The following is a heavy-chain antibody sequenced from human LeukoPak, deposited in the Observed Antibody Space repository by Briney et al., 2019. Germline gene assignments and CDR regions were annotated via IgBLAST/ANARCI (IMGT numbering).Heavy chain of an antibody. V-gene: IGHV4-34*01. Sequence: SETLSLSCAVYGGSFSGYYWSWIRQPPGKGLEWIGEINHSGSTNYNPSLKSRVTISVDTSKNQFSLKLSSVTAADTAVYYCASGDGYNYLRRWGQGTLVTVSS. CDR2: INHSGST. CDR1: GGSFSGYY. CDR3: ASGDGYNYLRR. J-gene: IGHJ4*02. D-gene: IGHD5-24*01.